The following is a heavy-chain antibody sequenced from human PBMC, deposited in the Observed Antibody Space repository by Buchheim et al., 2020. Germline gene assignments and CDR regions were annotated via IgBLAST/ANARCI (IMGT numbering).Heavy chain of an antibody. J-gene: IGHJ6*02. CDR2: ISYDGSNK. D-gene: IGHD1-14*01. CDR3: ARELINQYYYYYGMDV. CDR1: GFTFSSYA. Sequence: QVQLVESGGGVVQPGRSLRLSCAASGFTFSSYAMHWVRQAPGKGLEWVAVISYDGSNKYYADSVKGRFTISRDNSKNTLYLQMNSLRAEDTAVYYCARELINQYYYYYGMDVWGQGTT. V-gene: IGHV3-30-3*01.